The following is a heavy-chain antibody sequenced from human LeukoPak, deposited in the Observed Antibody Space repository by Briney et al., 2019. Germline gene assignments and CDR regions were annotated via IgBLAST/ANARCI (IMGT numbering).Heavy chain of an antibody. V-gene: IGHV3-30*02. CDR1: GFTFSSYG. CDR2: IRYDGSNK. Sequence: GGSLRLSCAASGFTFSSYGMHWVRQAPGKGLEWVAFIRYDGSNKYYADSVKGRFTISRDNSKNTLYLQMNSLRAEDTAVYYCAKDKLGSSRIYYLDYWGQGTLVTVSS. CDR3: AKDKLGSSRIYYLDY. D-gene: IGHD6-13*01. J-gene: IGHJ4*02.